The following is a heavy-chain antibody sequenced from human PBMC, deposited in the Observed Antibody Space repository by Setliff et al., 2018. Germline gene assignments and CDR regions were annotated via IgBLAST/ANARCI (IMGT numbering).Heavy chain of an antibody. Sequence: PSETLSLTCTVSGGSISSGDSYWSWIRQPPGKGLEWIGYIYYSGSTYYNPSLKSRVTISVDTSKNQFSLKVSSVTAADTAVYYCARSFSRREKFLLDYWGQGALVTV. V-gene: IGHV4-30-4*08. CDR1: GGSISSGDSY. CDR3: ARSFSRREKFLLDY. J-gene: IGHJ4*02. CDR2: IYYSGST.